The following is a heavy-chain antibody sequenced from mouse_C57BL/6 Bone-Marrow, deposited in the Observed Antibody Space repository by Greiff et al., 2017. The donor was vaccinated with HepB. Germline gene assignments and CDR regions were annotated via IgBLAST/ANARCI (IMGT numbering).Heavy chain of an antibody. Sequence: EVQLQQSGAELVRPGASVKLSCTASGFTFTDYYMHWVKQRPEPGLEWIGWIDPDNGATEYASKFQGKTTITADTSSNTAYLQLSSLTSEDTAVYDCTTDEDPDDCDYWGQGTTLTVSS. V-gene: IGHV14-4*01. CDR3: TTDEDPDDCDY. J-gene: IGHJ2*01. CDR2: IDPDNGAT. CDR1: GFTFTDYY.